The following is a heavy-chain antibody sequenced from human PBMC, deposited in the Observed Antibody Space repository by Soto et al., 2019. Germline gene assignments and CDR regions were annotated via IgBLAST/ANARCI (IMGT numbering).Heavy chain of an antibody. V-gene: IGHV4-61*01. CDR3: ARDRLFGVVTPRNYYGMDV. CDR1: GGSVSSGSYY. CDR2: IYYSGST. D-gene: IGHD3-3*01. Sequence: SETLSLTCTVSGGSVSSGSYYWSWIRQPPGKGLEWIGYIYYSGSTNYNPSLKSRVTISVDTSKNQCSLKLSSVTAADTAVYYCARDRLFGVVTPRNYYGMDVWGQGTTVTVSS. J-gene: IGHJ6*02.